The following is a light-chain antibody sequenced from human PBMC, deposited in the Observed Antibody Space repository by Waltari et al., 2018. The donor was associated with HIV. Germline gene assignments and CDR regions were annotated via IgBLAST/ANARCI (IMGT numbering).Light chain of an antibody. CDR1: QNVANW. CDR3: HQYNNFPLT. CDR2: TAS. J-gene: IGKJ4*01. Sequence: DIEMTQSPTSLSAFVGDRVTITCRPSQNVANWVSWFQQTPGKAPKTLIYTASSLQRGVPSRFSGSGSGTNFTLTINNLQPEDSGIYYCHQYNNFPLTFGGGTKVETK. V-gene: IGKV1-16*01.